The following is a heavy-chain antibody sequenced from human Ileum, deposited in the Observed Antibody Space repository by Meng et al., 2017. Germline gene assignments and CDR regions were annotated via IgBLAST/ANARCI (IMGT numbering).Heavy chain of an antibody. CDR3: ARGSLTYCSGVTCYPFDY. CDR1: GFTFNNYA. CDR2: ITGGSDST. V-gene: IGHV3-23*01. Sequence: GGSLRLSCAASGFTFNNYAMNWVRQVPGTGLEWVSSITGGSDSTYYADSVRGRFTISRDNSRQIIYLQMNSLRADDTAVYYCARGSLTYCSGVTCYPFDYWGQGALVTVSS. D-gene: IGHD2-15*01. J-gene: IGHJ4*02.